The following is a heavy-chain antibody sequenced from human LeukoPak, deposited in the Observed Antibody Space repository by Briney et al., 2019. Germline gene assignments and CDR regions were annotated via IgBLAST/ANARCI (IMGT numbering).Heavy chain of an antibody. CDR1: GFTFRAYW. CDR2: IKQDGSEQ. V-gene: IGHV3-7*01. CDR3: ARDGPIYYDASGYSY. Sequence: PGGSLRLSCAVSGFTFRAYWMSWVRQAPGKGLEWVANIKQDGSEQYYVDSVKGRFTISRDNAKNSLYLQMNSLRVEDTAVYYCARDGPIYYDASGYSYWGQGTLVTVSS. D-gene: IGHD3-22*01. J-gene: IGHJ4*02.